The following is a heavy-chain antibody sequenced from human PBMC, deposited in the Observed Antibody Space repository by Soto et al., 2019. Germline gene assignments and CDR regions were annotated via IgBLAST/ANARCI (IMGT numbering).Heavy chain of an antibody. CDR2: TYYTSRWYN. Sequence: SQTLSLTCAISGDSVSNKSAAWNWIRQSQSRGLEWLGRTYYTSRWYNDYAVSVISRITINPDTSRNQFSLQLNSVTPEDTVVYYCARDRSPGSTSWYDCWGRGTLVTVSS. V-gene: IGHV6-1*01. D-gene: IGHD2-2*01. J-gene: IGHJ5*01. CDR1: GDSVSNKSAA. CDR3: ARDRSPGSTSWYDC.